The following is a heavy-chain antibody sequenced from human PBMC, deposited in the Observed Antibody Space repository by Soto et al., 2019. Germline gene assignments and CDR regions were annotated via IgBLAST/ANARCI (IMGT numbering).Heavy chain of an antibody. CDR3: TGDTSGYYYASAIDY. V-gene: IGHV3-49*03. CDR1: GFTCDDYA. J-gene: IGHJ4*02. CDR2: IRSKTYCGTT. Sequence: GGSLRLSCTASGFTCDDYAMSWFRQAPGKELEWVGFIRSKTYCGTTEYARSVKGRFTASRDDSKSIAYLQMNSMKIYNTAVYYCTGDTSGYYYASAIDYWGQGTQVTVSS. D-gene: IGHD3-22*01.